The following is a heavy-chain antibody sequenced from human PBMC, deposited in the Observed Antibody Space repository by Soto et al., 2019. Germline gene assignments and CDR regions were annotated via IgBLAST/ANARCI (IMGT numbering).Heavy chain of an antibody. V-gene: IGHV3-23*01. CDR3: AKELVGALYFGMDV. CDR1: GFTFTDYA. Sequence: GGSLRLSCAVSGFTFTDYAMTWVRQAPGKGLEWVSTLSGSGISTYDADFVKGRFTISRGNSKNMLYLQMNSLRAEDTAIYYCAKELVGALYFGMDVWGQGTTVTVSS. CDR2: LSGSGIST. J-gene: IGHJ6*02. D-gene: IGHD6-6*01.